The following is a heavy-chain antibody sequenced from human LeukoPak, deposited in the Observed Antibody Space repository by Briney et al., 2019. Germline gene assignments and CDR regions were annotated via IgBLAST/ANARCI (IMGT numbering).Heavy chain of an antibody. D-gene: IGHD3-10*01. CDR1: GFTFSTYG. J-gene: IGHJ4*02. V-gene: IGHV3-30*18. CDR3: AKKMVRGVISSSYYFDY. Sequence: GGSLRLSCAASGFTFSTYGMHWVRQAPGKGLEWAALISYDGSNKYYADSVKGRFTISRDNSKNTLYLQMNSLRAEDTAVYYCAKKMVRGVISSSYYFDYWGQGTLVTVSS. CDR2: ISYDGSNK.